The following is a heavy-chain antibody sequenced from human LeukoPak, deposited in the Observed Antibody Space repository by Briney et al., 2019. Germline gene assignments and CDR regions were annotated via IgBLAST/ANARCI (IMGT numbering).Heavy chain of an antibody. Sequence: PSETLSLTCTVSGYSISSGYYWGWIRQPPGKGLEWIGSIYHSGSTYYNPSLKSRVTISVDTSKNQFSLKLSSVTAADTAVYHCASQDIVVVPAAFDYWGQGTLVTVSS. D-gene: IGHD2-2*01. CDR2: IYHSGST. V-gene: IGHV4-38-2*02. CDR1: GYSISSGYY. J-gene: IGHJ4*02. CDR3: ASQDIVVVPAAFDY.